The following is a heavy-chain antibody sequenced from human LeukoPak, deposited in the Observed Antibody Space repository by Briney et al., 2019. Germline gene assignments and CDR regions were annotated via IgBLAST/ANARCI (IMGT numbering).Heavy chain of an antibody. CDR1: GFTFSSYG. D-gene: IGHD3-10*01. Sequence: AGGSLRLSCAASGFTFSSYGMHWVRQAPGKGLEGVAFIRSDGSNKYYADSVKGRFTISRDNSKNTLYLQMNSLRSEDTAVYYCANFYYGSGTDPSSVTYWGQGTLVTVSS. V-gene: IGHV3-30*02. J-gene: IGHJ4*02. CDR3: ANFYYGSGTDPSSVTY. CDR2: IRSDGSNK.